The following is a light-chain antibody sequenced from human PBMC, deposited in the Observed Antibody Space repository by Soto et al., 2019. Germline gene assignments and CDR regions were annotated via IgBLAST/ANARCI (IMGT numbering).Light chain of an antibody. CDR1: SSDVGGYNY. CDR2: EVS. CDR3: SSYTSSITRV. Sequence: QSALTQPPSASGSPGQSVTISCTGTSSDVGGYNYVSWYQQHPGKAPKLMIYEVSNRPSGVSNRFSGSKSGNTASLTISGLQAEDEAGYYCSSYTSSITRVFGGGTKLTVL. V-gene: IGLV2-14*01. J-gene: IGLJ2*01.